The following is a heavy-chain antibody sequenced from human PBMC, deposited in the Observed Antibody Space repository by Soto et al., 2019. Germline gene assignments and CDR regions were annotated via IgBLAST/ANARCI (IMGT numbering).Heavy chain of an antibody. Sequence: PSETLSLTCTVSGDSIRGGGYYWAWIRQRPGKGLEWMGYIYFTGKTNYNPSLENRLTMSVDMSRRQLYLRLTSVTAADTAVYFCAKDPSPQPIPAVTPGWFDPWGQGISVTVSS. V-gene: IGHV4-31*03. CDR3: AKDPSPQPIPAVTPGWFDP. J-gene: IGHJ5*02. D-gene: IGHD4-4*01. CDR2: IYFTGKT. CDR1: GDSIRGGGYY.